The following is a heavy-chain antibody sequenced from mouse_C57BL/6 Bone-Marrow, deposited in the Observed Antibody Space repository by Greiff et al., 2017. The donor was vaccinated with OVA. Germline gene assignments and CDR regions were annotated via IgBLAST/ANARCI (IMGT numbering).Heavy chain of an antibody. CDR2: IDPNSGGT. CDR3: ARHYSNYLYYFDY. J-gene: IGHJ2*01. V-gene: IGHV1-72*01. Sequence: QVHVKQPGAELVKPGASVKLSCKASGYTFTSYWMHWVKQRPGRGLEWIGRIDPNSGGTKYNEKFKSKATLTVDKPSSTAYMQLSSLTSEDSAVYYCARHYSNYLYYFDYWGQGTTLTVSS. CDR1: GYTFTSYW. D-gene: IGHD2-5*01.